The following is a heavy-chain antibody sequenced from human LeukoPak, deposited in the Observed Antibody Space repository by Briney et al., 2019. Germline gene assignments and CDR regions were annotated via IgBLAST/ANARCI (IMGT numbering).Heavy chain of an antibody. CDR3: AKDLAVAGIWHYFDY. CDR2: ISGNGVGT. CDR1: GFTFSNYA. V-gene: IGHV3-23*01. J-gene: IGHJ4*02. D-gene: IGHD6-19*01. Sequence: GGSLRLSCAASGFTFSNYAMTWVRQAPGKGLGWVSGISGNGVGTYYADSVKGRFTISRDNSKNTLYLQMNSLRAEDTAVYYCAKDLAVAGIWHYFDYWGQGTLVTVSS.